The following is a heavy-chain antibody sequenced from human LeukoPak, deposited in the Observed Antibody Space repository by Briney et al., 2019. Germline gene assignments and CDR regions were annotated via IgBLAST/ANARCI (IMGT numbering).Heavy chain of an antibody. CDR2: ISSNGGAT. D-gene: IGHD6-13*01. CDR3: VKDPGYSSSWYFDY. V-gene: IGHV3-64D*06. Sequence: GGSLRLSCSASGFTFSNFAMHWVRQAPGKGLEYVSTISSNGGATSYADSVKGRFTISRDNSKNTLYLRMSSLRPEDTAVYYCVKDPGYSSSWYFDYWGQGTLVPVSS. J-gene: IGHJ4*02. CDR1: GFTFSNFA.